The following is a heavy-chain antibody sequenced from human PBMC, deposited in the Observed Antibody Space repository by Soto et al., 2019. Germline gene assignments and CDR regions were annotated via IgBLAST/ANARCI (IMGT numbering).Heavy chain of an antibody. CDR1: GFTFSIYA. D-gene: IGHD5-18*01. CDR3: AKDGLGAYSYGSYYFDY. J-gene: IGHJ4*02. V-gene: IGHV3-23*01. Sequence: GSLRLSCAASGFTFSIYAMIWVRQAPGKGLEWVSTISGSGGSTYSADSVKGRFTISRDNSKNTLYLQMNSLRAEDTAVYYCAKDGLGAYSYGSYYFDYWGQGTLVTVSS. CDR2: ISGSGGST.